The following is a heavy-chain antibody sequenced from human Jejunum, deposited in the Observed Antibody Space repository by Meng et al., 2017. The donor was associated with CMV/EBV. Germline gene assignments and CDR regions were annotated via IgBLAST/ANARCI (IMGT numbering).Heavy chain of an antibody. CDR3: ARDNDGSSHYSQFDY. CDR1: GFPLNSYG. V-gene: IGHV3-33*01. J-gene: IGHJ4*02. CDR2: LWYDGSRK. Sequence: SGFPLNSYGIHWVRQCPGKGLEWVAVLWYDGSRKYFADSVQGRFSISRDDSKNTVYLQMNSLRAEDTAVYYCARDNDGSSHYSQFDYWGQGTLVTSPQ. D-gene: IGHD3-22*01.